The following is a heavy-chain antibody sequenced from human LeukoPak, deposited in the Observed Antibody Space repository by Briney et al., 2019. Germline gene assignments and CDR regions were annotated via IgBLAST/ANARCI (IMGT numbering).Heavy chain of an antibody. V-gene: IGHV4-59*01. CDR1: GGSISRYY. Sequence: SETLSLTCTVSGGSISRYYWSWIRQPPGKGLEWIGYIYYSGSTNYNPSLKSRVTISVDTSKNQFSLKLSSVTAADTAVYYCARRSNIWPNWFDPWGQGTLVTVSS. J-gene: IGHJ5*02. CDR3: ARRSNIWPNWFDP. CDR2: IYYSGST.